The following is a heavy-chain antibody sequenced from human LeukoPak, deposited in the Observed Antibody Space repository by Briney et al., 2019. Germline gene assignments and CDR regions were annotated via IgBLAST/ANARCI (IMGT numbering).Heavy chain of an antibody. CDR2: IYYSGST. Sequence: PSETLSLTCTVSGGSISSYYWSWIRQPPGKGLEWIGYIYYSGSTNYNPSLKSRVTISVDTSKNRFSLKLSSVTAADTAVYYCARVGDGSGSRKIDYYYYYGMDVWGQGTTVTVSS. D-gene: IGHD3-10*01. CDR3: ARVGDGSGSRKIDYYYYYGMDV. CDR1: GGSISSYY. V-gene: IGHV4-59*01. J-gene: IGHJ6*02.